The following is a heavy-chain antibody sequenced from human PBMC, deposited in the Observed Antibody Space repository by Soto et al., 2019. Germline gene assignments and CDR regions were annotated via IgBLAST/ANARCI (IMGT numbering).Heavy chain of an antibody. CDR3: ARETDCSGGSCYSGGFDY. Sequence: EVQLVESGGGLVQPGGSLRLSCAASGFTVSSNYMSWVRQAPGKGLEWVSVIYSGGSTYYADSVKGRFTISRHNSKNTLYLQMNSLRAEDTAVYYCARETDCSGGSCYSGGFDYWGQGTLVTVSS. CDR2: IYSGGST. D-gene: IGHD2-15*01. CDR1: GFTVSSNY. V-gene: IGHV3-53*04. J-gene: IGHJ4*02.